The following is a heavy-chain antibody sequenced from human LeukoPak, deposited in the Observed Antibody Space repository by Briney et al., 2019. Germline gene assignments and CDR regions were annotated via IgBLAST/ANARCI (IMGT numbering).Heavy chain of an antibody. V-gene: IGHV4-59*08. Sequence: PSETLSLTCTVSGGSISSYYWSWIRHPPGKGLEWIGYIYYSGNTNSNPSLKSRVTISVDTSKNQFSLTLSSVTAADTAVYYCARHSGFAYHSWGQGTLVTVSS. CDR1: GGSISSYY. CDR2: IYYSGNT. D-gene: IGHD1-26*01. CDR3: ARHSGFAYHS. J-gene: IGHJ4*02.